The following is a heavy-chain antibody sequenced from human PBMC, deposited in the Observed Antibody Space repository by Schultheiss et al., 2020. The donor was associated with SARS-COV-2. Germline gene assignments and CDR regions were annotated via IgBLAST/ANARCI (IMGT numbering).Heavy chain of an antibody. D-gene: IGHD6-6*01. J-gene: IGHJ4*02. V-gene: IGHV5-51*01. CDR1: GYSFTSYW. CDR3: ARHYSAARIDY. CDR2: IYPGDSDT. Sequence: GGSLKISCKGSGYSFTSYWIGWVRQMPGKGLEWMAFIYPGDSDTRYSPSFQGQVTISADKSISTAYLQWSSLKASDTAMYYCARHYSAARIDYWGQGTLVTVSS.